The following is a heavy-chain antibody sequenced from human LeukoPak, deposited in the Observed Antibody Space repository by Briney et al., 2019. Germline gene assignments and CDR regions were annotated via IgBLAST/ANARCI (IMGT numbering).Heavy chain of an antibody. CDR2: ISSSSTI. J-gene: IGHJ4*02. CDR3: ARSGVGYFYDNSGYYPLDY. CDR1: GFTFSSYS. D-gene: IGHD3-22*01. Sequence: GGSLRLSCAASGFTFSSYSMNWVRQAPGKGLEWVSYISSSSTIYYADSVKGRFTISRDNAKNSLYLQMNSLRSDDTAVYYCARSGVGYFYDNSGYYPLDYWGQGTLVTVSS. V-gene: IGHV3-48*01.